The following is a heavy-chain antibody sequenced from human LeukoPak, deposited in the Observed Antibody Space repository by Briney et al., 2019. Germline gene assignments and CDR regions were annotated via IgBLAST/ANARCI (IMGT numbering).Heavy chain of an antibody. J-gene: IGHJ4*02. Sequence: SETLSLTCAVYGGSFSGYYWSRIRQPPGKGLEWIGEINHSGSTNYNPSLKSRVTISVDTSKNQFSLKLSSVTAADTAVYYCARFRSKGGRFLEWFSHAPYFDYWGQGTLVTVSS. CDR1: GGSFSGYY. CDR3: ARFRSKGGRFLEWFSHAPYFDY. D-gene: IGHD3-3*01. V-gene: IGHV4-34*01. CDR2: INHSGST.